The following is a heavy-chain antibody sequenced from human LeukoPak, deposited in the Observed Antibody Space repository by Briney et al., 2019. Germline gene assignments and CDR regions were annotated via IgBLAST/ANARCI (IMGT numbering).Heavy chain of an antibody. CDR1: GGSISSGDYY. CDR2: VYYSGRT. Sequence: SETLSLTCTVSGGSISSGDYYLSWIRQPPGKGLEWIVHVYYSGRTYYNPSLNNPLTVSVDTSKNHFSLKLSSVTAADTAVYYCARAVYSNSYHFDYWGQGTLLTVSS. D-gene: IGHD6-6*01. V-gene: IGHV4-30-4*08. CDR3: ARAVYSNSYHFDY. J-gene: IGHJ4*02.